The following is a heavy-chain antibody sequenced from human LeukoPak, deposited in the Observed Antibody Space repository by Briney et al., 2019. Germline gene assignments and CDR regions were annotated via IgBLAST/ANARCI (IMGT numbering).Heavy chain of an antibody. J-gene: IGHJ4*02. Sequence: PGGSLRLSCAASGFTFSSYSMNWVRQAPGKGLEWVSSISSSSSYIYYADSVKGRFTISRDNAKNSLYLQMNSLRAEDTAVYYCARAPSSGYYGLDYWGQGTLVTVSS. V-gene: IGHV3-21*01. CDR3: ARAPSSGYYGLDY. CDR2: ISSSSSYI. CDR1: GFTFSSYS. D-gene: IGHD3-22*01.